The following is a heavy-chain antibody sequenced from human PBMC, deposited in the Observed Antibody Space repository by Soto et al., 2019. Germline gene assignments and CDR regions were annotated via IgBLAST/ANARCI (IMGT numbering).Heavy chain of an antibody. CDR3: ATRRGGSYYYYYGMDV. V-gene: IGHV1-69*01. J-gene: IGHJ6*02. D-gene: IGHD1-26*01. Sequence: QVQLVQSGAEVKKPGSSVKVSCKASGGTFSSYAISWVRQAPGQGLEWMGGIIPIFGTANYAQKFQGRVTITADESTSTDYMELSSLRSEDTAVYYCATRRGGSYYYYYGMDVWGQGTTVTVSS. CDR1: GGTFSSYA. CDR2: IIPIFGTA.